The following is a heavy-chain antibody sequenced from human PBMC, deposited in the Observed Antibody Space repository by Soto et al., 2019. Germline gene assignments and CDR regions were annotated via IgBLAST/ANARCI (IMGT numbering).Heavy chain of an antibody. V-gene: IGHV3-21*01. CDR2: ISSSSSYI. CDR3: ARVLAGATSDY. J-gene: IGHJ4*02. Sequence: EVQLVESGGGLVKPGGSLRLSCAASGFTFSSYSMNWVRQAPGKGLEWVSSISSSSSYIYYADSVKGRFTISRDNAKNSLYPQMNGLSAEDTAVYYCARVLAGATSDYWGQGTLVTVSS. CDR1: GFTFSSYS. D-gene: IGHD1-26*01.